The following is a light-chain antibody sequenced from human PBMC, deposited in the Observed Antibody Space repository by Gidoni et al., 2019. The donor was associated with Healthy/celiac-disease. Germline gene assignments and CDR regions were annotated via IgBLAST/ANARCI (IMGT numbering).Light chain of an antibody. CDR2: RNN. V-gene: IGLV1-47*01. CDR3: AAWDDSLSGRV. CDR1: SSNIGSNY. J-gene: IGLJ3*02. Sequence: QSVLTQPPSASGTPGQRVTISCSGSSSNIGSNYVYWYQQLPGTAPKLLIYRNNQRPSGVPDRFSGSKSGTLASLAISGLRSEDEADYYCAAWDDSLSGRVFGGGTKLTVL.